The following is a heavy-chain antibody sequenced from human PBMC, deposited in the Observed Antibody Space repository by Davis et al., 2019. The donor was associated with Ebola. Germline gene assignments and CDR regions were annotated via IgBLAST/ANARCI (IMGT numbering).Heavy chain of an antibody. CDR1: GYTFTDYN. J-gene: IGHJ4*02. CDR3: GRDAWYTVRGIADYLDY. D-gene: IGHD3-10*01. Sequence: ASVKVSCKASGYTFTDYNIHWMRQAPGQGLEWLGRVILKSGATNYAQNFQGRVTMTRDTSTSTVYMEMTSLRSEDTAVYYCGRDAWYTVRGIADYLDYWGQGTPITVSS. CDR2: VILKSGAT. V-gene: IGHV1-2*06.